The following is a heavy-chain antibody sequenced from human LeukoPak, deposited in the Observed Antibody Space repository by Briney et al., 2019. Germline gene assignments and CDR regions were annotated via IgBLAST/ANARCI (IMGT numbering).Heavy chain of an antibody. CDR3: ARGSYCSSTSCYRGSWWFDP. CDR1: GYTFTSYY. J-gene: IGHJ5*02. CDR2: INPSGGST. V-gene: IGHV1-46*01. Sequence: ASVKVSCKASGYTFTSYYMHWVRQAPGQGLEWMGIINPSGGSTSYAQKFQGRVTMTRGTSTSTVYMELSSLRSEDTAVYYCARGSYCSSTSCYRGSWWFDPWGQGTLVTVSS. D-gene: IGHD2-2*02.